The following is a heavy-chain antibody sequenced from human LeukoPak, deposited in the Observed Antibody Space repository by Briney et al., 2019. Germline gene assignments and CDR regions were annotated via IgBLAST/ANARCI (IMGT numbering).Heavy chain of an antibody. J-gene: IGHJ4*02. CDR3: ARDYYDFWSGYYTGSLFDY. CDR1: GGPFSGYY. CDR2: INHSGST. D-gene: IGHD3-3*01. Sequence: PSETLSLTCAVYGGPFSGYYWSWIRQPPGKGLEWIGEINHSGSTNYNPSLKSRVTMSVDTSKNQFSLKLSSVTAADTAVYYCARDYYDFWSGYYTGSLFDYWGQGTLVTVSS. V-gene: IGHV4-34*01.